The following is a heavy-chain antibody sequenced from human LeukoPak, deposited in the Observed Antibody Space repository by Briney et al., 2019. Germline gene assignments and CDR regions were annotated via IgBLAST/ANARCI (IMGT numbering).Heavy chain of an antibody. V-gene: IGHV4-34*01. Sequence: SETLSLTCAVYGGSFSGYYWSWIRQPPGKGLDWIGEINHSGSTKYNPSLKSRVTISVDTSKNQFSLRLSSATAADTAVYYCARVRIQLWLRYFDYWGQGTLVTVSS. D-gene: IGHD5-18*01. CDR1: GGSFSGYY. CDR3: ARVRIQLWLRYFDY. J-gene: IGHJ4*02. CDR2: INHSGST.